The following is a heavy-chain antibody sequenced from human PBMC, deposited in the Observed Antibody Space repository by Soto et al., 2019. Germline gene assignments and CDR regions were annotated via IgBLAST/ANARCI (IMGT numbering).Heavy chain of an antibody. Sequence: GASVKVSCKASGYTFTSYGISWVRQAPGRGLEWMGWISAYNGNTNYAQKLQGRVTMTTDTSTSTAYMELRSLRSDDTAVYYCARDLENYDFWSGHKAFDIWGQGTMVTVSS. CDR2: ISAYNGNT. CDR1: GYTFTSYG. CDR3: ARDLENYDFWSGHKAFDI. D-gene: IGHD3-3*01. V-gene: IGHV1-18*01. J-gene: IGHJ3*02.